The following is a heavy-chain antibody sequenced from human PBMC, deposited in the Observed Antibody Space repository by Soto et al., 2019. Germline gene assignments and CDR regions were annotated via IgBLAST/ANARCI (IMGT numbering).Heavy chain of an antibody. CDR1: GGTFSSYA. D-gene: IGHD6-13*01. CDR2: IIPIFGTA. J-gene: IGHJ6*02. Sequence: SVNVSCKASGGTFSSYAISWVRQAPGQGLEWMGGIIPIFGTANYAQNFQGRVTITADESTSTAYMELSSLRSEDTAVYYCARDLRAAGRPGMDVWGQGTTVTVSS. V-gene: IGHV1-69*13. CDR3: ARDLRAAGRPGMDV.